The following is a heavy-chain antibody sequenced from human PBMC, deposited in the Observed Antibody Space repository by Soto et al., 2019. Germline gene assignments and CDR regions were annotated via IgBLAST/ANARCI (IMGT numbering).Heavy chain of an antibody. Sequence: SETLSLTCAVYGGSFSGYYWSWIRQPPGKGLEWIGEINHSGSTNYNPSLKSRVTISVDTSKNQFSLKLSSVTAADTAVYYCARGNDEGERTPPGYWGQGTLVTVSS. CDR1: GGSFSGYY. J-gene: IGHJ4*02. CDR3: ARGNDEGERTPPGY. V-gene: IGHV4-34*01. CDR2: INHSGST. D-gene: IGHD1-1*01.